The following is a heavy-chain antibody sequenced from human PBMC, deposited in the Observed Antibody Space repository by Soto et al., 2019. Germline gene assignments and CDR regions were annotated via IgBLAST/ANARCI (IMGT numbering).Heavy chain of an antibody. D-gene: IGHD6-19*01. V-gene: IGHV3-33*01. CDR1: GFTFSSYG. CDR2: IWYDGSNK. J-gene: IGHJ6*02. Sequence: GGSLRLSCAASGFTFSSYGMHWVRQAPGKGLEWVAVIWYDGSNKYYADSVKGRFTISRDNSKNTLYLQMNSLRAEDTAVYYCARETSDHSSGPYYYYYGMDVWGQGTTVTVSS. CDR3: ARETSDHSSGPYYYYYGMDV.